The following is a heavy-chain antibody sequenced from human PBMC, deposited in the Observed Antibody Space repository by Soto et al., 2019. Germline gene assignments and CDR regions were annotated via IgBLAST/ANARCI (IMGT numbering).Heavy chain of an antibody. CDR3: RWLINGASDVSDF. CDR2: IIPILGIT. Sequence: QVQLVQSGAEVKKPGSSVKVSCKASGVTFSSYTISLARQAPGQGLDWMGRIIPILGITNYAQKLQGRVSIIADKSTSTVHMELSSLGSEDTAMYYSRWLINGASDVSDFWGQGTMVTVSS. CDR1: GVTFSSYT. V-gene: IGHV1-69*02. J-gene: IGHJ3*01. D-gene: IGHD4-17*01.